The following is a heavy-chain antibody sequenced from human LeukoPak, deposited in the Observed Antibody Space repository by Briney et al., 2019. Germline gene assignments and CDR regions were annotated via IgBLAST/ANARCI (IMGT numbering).Heavy chain of an antibody. Sequence: GESLKISCKGSGYSFTSYWIGWVRQMPGKGLEWMGIIYPGDSDTRYSPSFQGQVTISADKSISTAYLQWSSLKASDTTMYYCARRVDTSMVYFDYWGQGTLVTVSS. CDR2: IYPGDSDT. D-gene: IGHD5-18*01. V-gene: IGHV5-51*01. CDR1: GYSFTSYW. CDR3: ARRVDTSMVYFDY. J-gene: IGHJ4*02.